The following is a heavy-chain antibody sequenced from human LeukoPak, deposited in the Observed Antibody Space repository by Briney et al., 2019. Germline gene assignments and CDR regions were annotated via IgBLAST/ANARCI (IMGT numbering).Heavy chain of an antibody. D-gene: IGHD3-10*01. J-gene: IGHJ4*02. Sequence: PGRSLRLSCAASGFTFSSYWMSWVRQAPGKGLEWVANIKQDGSEKYYVDSVKGRFTISRDNAKNSLYLQMNSLRAEDTAVYYCARDYYGSGSYYNRGFDYWGQGTLVTVSS. CDR1: GFTFSSYW. CDR2: IKQDGSEK. CDR3: ARDYYGSGSYYNRGFDY. V-gene: IGHV3-7*03.